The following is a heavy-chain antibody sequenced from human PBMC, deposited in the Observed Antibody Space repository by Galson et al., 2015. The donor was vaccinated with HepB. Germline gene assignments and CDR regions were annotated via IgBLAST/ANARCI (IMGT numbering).Heavy chain of an antibody. Sequence: QSGAEVKKPGESLRISCKGSGYSFTSYWISWVRQMPGKGLEWMGRIDPSDSYTNYSPSFQGHVTISADKSISTAYLQWSSLKASDTAMYYCARAYYGSGGYNYYYGMDVWGQGTTVTVSS. CDR3: ARAYYGSGGYNYYYGMDV. CDR2: IDPSDSYT. J-gene: IGHJ6*02. D-gene: IGHD3-10*01. CDR1: GYSFTSYW. V-gene: IGHV5-10-1*01.